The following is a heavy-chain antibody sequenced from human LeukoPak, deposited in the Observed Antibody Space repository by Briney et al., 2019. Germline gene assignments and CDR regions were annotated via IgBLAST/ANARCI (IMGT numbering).Heavy chain of an antibody. D-gene: IGHD5-18*01. V-gene: IGHV3-23*01. J-gene: IGHJ4*02. CDR2: ISGSGGST. CDR1: GFTFSSYA. Sequence: GGSLRLSCAASGFTFSSYAMSWVRQAPGKGLEWVSAISGSGGSTYYADSVKGRFTISRDNSKSTLYLQMNSLRAEDTAVYYCAKDMRGGDTAMLAPDYWGQGTLVTVSS. CDR3: AKDMRGGDTAMLAPDY.